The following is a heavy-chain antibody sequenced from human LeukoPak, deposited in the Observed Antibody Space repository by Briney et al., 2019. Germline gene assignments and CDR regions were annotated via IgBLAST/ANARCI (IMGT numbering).Heavy chain of an antibody. Sequence: ASVTVSCTTSGYTFTDYYIHWVRQAPGKGLEGMGWINSKSGGTKYAQRFQGRVTITRDKSNSTVYMEVNRLISDDTAVYYCARYLSGYDYFYYWGQETLVTVSS. CDR1: GYTFTDYY. D-gene: IGHD5-12*01. CDR3: ARYLSGYDYFYY. V-gene: IGHV1-2*02. CDR2: INSKSGGT. J-gene: IGHJ4*02.